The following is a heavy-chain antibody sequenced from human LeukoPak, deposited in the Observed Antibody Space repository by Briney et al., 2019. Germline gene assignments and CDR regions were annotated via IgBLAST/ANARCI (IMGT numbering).Heavy chain of an antibody. CDR2: INHSGST. D-gene: IGHD2-2*01. CDR3: ARRLGYCSSTSCRYYYYYYMDV. V-gene: IGHV4-39*07. CDR1: GGSISSSSYY. Sequence: PSETLSLTCTVSGGSISSSSYYWGWIRQPPGKGLEWIGEINHSGSTNYNPSLKSRVTISVDTSKNQFSLKLSSVTAADTAVYYCARRLGYCSSTSCRYYYYYYMDVWGKGTTVTISS. J-gene: IGHJ6*03.